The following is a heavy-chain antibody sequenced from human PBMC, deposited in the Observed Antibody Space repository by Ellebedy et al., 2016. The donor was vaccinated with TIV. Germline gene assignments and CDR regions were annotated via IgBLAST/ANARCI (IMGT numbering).Heavy chain of an antibody. CDR1: GFTVSSNF. D-gene: IGHD2-15*01. CDR2: IYGGGTT. Sequence: PGGSLRLSCAASGFTVSSNFMTWVRQPPGKGLEWVSVIYGGGTTYDANSVKGRFTISRQKSKNSLDLQMNNLRVEDTAVYYCARDLSGGGSLDGTWGKGTLVTVSS. CDR3: ARDLSGGGSLDGT. V-gene: IGHV3-53*04. J-gene: IGHJ5*02.